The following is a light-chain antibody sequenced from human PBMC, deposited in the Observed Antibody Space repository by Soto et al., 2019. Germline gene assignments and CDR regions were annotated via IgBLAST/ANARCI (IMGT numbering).Light chain of an antibody. CDR1: SSNIGAGYD. CDR3: QSYDSSLSGYVV. CDR2: GNN. Sequence: QSVLTQPPSVAGAPGQRVTIYCTGSSSNIGAGYDVHWYQQLPGTAPKLLIYGNNNRPSGVPDRFSGSKSGTSASLAITGLQAEDEADYYCQSYDSSLSGYVVFGGGTKLTVL. J-gene: IGLJ2*01. V-gene: IGLV1-40*01.